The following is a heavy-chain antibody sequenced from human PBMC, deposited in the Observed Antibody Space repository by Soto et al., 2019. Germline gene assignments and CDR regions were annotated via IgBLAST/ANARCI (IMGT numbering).Heavy chain of an antibody. D-gene: IGHD2-2*02. Sequence: VQLQQWGAGLLKPSETLSLTCAVYGGSFSGYYCSWIRQPPGKGLEWVGEINHSGSTTYNPSLRRQVSTSGDMSNNQFSLNLSAVTAADTAGYYCAIVYCSRPSSYTYLYYYYGIDVWGQGTKVTVSS. CDR1: GGSFSGYY. V-gene: IGHV4-34*01. J-gene: IGHJ6*02. CDR3: AIVYCSRPSSYTYLYYYYGIDV. CDR2: INHSGST.